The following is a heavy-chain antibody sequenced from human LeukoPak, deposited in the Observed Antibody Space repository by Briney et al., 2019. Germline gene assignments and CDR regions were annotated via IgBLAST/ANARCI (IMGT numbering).Heavy chain of an antibody. Sequence: GGSLRLSCAASGFTVSSNYMNWVRQAPGKGLEWVSVIYSGGGTDYADSVKGRFTISRDNSKNTLYLQMSGLRAEDTAVYYCARYDTAMVRGFDYWGQGTPVTVSS. D-gene: IGHD5-18*01. CDR1: GFTVSSNY. CDR2: IYSGGGT. CDR3: ARYDTAMVRGFDY. J-gene: IGHJ4*02. V-gene: IGHV3-53*01.